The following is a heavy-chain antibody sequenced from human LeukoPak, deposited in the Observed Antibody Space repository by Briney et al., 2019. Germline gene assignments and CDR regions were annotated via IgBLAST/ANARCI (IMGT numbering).Heavy chain of an antibody. CDR3: ATGGHVRVYDSSAYYGHY. Sequence: ASVKVSCKASGYTFTSYYMYWVRQAPGQGLEWMGIINPNRGSTSYAQKFQGRVAMTRDMSTSTVYMELSSLRSEDTAVYYCATGGHVRVYDSSAYYGHYWGQGTLVTVSS. CDR1: GYTFTSYY. CDR2: INPNRGST. J-gene: IGHJ4*02. V-gene: IGHV1-46*01. D-gene: IGHD3-22*01.